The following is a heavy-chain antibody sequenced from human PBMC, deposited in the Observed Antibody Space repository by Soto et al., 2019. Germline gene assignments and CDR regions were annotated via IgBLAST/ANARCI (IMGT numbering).Heavy chain of an antibody. CDR2: IYYSGST. CDR1: GGSISPYY. D-gene: IGHD5-12*01. J-gene: IGHJ4*02. CDR3: ARAAIDTITYFAY. Sequence: SETLSLTCTVSGGSISPYYWAWIRQPPGKGLEWIGYIYYSGSTSYNPSLKSRVTISLETSKSQFSLRLSSVTASDTAVDYCARAAIDTITYFAYWGQGTPVT. V-gene: IGHV4-59*08.